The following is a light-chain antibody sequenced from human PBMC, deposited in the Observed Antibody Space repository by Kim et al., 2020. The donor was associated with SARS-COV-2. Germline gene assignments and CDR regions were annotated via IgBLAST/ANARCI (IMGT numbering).Light chain of an antibody. CDR1: NSGSKS. J-gene: IGLJ3*02. CDR2: YDS. V-gene: IGLV3-21*04. Sequence: APAKHTSSTGGGSNSGSKSGHWYQQKQGPDPVLLIYYDSSRPPGVTERFSCSTSGNTATPPISRGEAADEDDYYYQVGDSSSDHRVFGGGTQLTVL. CDR3: QVGDSSSDHRV.